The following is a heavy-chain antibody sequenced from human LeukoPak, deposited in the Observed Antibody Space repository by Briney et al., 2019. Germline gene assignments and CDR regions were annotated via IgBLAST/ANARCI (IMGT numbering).Heavy chain of an antibody. D-gene: IGHD3-22*01. CDR2: INHSGST. CDR3: ARGRIAKIVVVHSFHYGMDV. J-gene: IGHJ6*02. Sequence: SETLSLTCAVYGGSFSGYYWSWIRQPPGKGLEWIGEINHSGSTNYNPSLKSRVTISVDTSKNQFSLKLSSVTAADTAVYYCARGRIAKIVVVHSFHYGMDVWGQGTTVTVSS. CDR1: GGSFSGYY. V-gene: IGHV4-34*01.